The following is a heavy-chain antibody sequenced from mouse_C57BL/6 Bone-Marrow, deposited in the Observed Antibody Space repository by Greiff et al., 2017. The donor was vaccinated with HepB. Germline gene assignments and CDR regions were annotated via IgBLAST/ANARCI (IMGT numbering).Heavy chain of an antibody. V-gene: IGHV3-6*01. CDR1: GYSITSGYY. D-gene: IGHD1-1*01. CDR3: ARGSSWVDY. CDR2: ISYDGSN. J-gene: IGHJ2*01. Sequence: EVQLQQSGPGLVKPSQSLSLTCSVTGYSITSGYYWNWIRQFPGNKLEWMGYISYDGSNNYNPSLKNRISITRDTSKNQFFLKLNSVTTEDTATYYCARGSSWVDYWGQGTTLTVSS.